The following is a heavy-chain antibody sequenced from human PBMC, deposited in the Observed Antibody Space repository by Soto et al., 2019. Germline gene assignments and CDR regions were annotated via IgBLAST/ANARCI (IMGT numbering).Heavy chain of an antibody. J-gene: IGHJ4*02. CDR2: INPSGGST. CDR3: ASRVTGIDY. D-gene: IGHD5-18*01. CDR1: GYTFTSYY. Sequence: QVQLVQSGAEVKKPGASVKVSCKASGYTFTSYYMHWVRQAPGQGLEWMGIINPSGGSTSYAQKFQCRVTMTRDTSTSTVYMELSRLSSEDTAVYYCASRVTGIDYWGQGTLVTVSS. V-gene: IGHV1-46*03.